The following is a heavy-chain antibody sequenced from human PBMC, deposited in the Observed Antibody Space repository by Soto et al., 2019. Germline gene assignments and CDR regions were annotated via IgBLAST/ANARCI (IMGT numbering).Heavy chain of an antibody. CDR1: GYSFSSNG. Sequence: ASVKVSCKTSGYSFSSNGVSWVRQAPGQGLEWMGWISTFNGNAHSAQKFQGRVTMTTDTSTNTAYMELRSLTSDDTAVYCCARLSGYSTGWYDYWGQGTLVTVSS. V-gene: IGHV1-18*04. D-gene: IGHD6-19*01. CDR3: ARLSGYSTGWYDY. J-gene: IGHJ4*02. CDR2: ISTFNGNA.